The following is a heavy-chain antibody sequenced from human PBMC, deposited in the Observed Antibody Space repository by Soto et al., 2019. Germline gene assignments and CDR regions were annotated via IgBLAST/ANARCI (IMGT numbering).Heavy chain of an antibody. Sequence: SETLSLTCTVSGGSISSGGYYWSWIRQHPGKGLEWIGYIYYSGSTYYNPSLKSRVTISVDTSKNQFSLKLSSVTAADTAVYYCARDTVVGVATERRKTYYYYYYGMDVWGQGTTVTAP. D-gene: IGHD5-12*01. CDR2: IYYSGST. CDR1: GGSISSGGYY. J-gene: IGHJ6*02. CDR3: ARDTVVGVATERRKTYYYYYYGMDV. V-gene: IGHV4-31*03.